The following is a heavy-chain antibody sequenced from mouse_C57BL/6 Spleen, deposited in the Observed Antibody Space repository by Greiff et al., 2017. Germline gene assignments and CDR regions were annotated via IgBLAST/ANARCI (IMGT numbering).Heavy chain of an antibody. J-gene: IGHJ1*03. CDR1: GFTFSDYG. CDR2: ISSGSSTI. D-gene: IGHD1-2*01. V-gene: IGHV5-17*01. Sequence: EVQVVESGGGLVKPGGSLKLSCAASGFTFSDYGMHWVRQAPEKGLEWVAYISSGSSTIYYADTVKGRFTISRDNAKNTLFLQMTSLRSEDTAMYYCARNYDGPYEYFDVWGTGTTVTVSS. CDR3: ARNYDGPYEYFDV.